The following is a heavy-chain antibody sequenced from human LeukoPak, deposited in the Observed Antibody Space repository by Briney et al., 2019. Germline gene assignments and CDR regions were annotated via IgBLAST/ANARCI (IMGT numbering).Heavy chain of an antibody. Sequence: GGSLRLSCAASGFTFSSYWMHWVRQAPGKGLVWVSRINSDGSSTSYADSVKGRFTISRDNAKNTLYLQMNSLGAEDTAVYYCARVRVGATYTLGYYGMDVWGQGTTVTVSS. V-gene: IGHV3-74*01. D-gene: IGHD1-26*01. CDR3: ARVRVGATYTLGYYGMDV. CDR2: INSDGSST. J-gene: IGHJ6*02. CDR1: GFTFSSYW.